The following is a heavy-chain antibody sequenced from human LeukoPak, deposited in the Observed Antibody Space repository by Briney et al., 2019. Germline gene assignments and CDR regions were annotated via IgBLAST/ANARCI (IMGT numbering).Heavy chain of an antibody. D-gene: IGHD3-22*01. CDR2: INPNSGGT. CDR1: GYTFTGYY. V-gene: IGHV1-2*02. J-gene: IGHJ4*02. Sequence: ASVKVSCKASGYTFTGYYMHWVRQAPGQGLEWMGWINPNSGGTNYAQKFQGRVTMTRDTSISTAYMELSRLRSDDTAAYYCASELAAWYYYDSSGYQTDYWGQGTLVTVSS. CDR3: ASELAAWYYYDSSGYQTDY.